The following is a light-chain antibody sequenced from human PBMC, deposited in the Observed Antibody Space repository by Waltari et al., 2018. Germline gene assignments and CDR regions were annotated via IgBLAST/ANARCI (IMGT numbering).Light chain of an antibody. CDR3: AIWYSSTWV. V-gene: IGLV5-39*01. CDR1: SGISVNTYR. Sequence: QPVLTQPTSLSASPGASARFTCTLRSGISVNTYRLYRYQQKARSPPRDFLRYSSDSFTRQVSGAPSRSSGSKDASTNVGLLIISGLQSEDEADYYCAIWYSSTWVFGGGTKLTVL. CDR2: YSSDSFT. J-gene: IGLJ3*02.